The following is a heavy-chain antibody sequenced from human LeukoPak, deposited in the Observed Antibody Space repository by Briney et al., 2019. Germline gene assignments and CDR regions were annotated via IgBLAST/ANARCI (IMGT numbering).Heavy chain of an antibody. D-gene: IGHD6-19*01. CDR1: GYTFTSYD. CDR2: MNPNSGNT. J-gene: IGHJ4*02. CDR3: ARRSQAGGTGIGY. V-gene: IGHV1-8*01. Sequence: ASVKLSCKASGYTFTSYDINWVPQATGQGLEWMGWMNPNSGNTGYAQKFQGRVTMTRNTSISTAYMELSSLRSEDTAVYYCARRSQAGGTGIGYWGQGTLVTVSS.